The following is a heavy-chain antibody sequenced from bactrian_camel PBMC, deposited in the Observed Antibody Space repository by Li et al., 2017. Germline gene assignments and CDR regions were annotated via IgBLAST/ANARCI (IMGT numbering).Heavy chain of an antibody. CDR3: ANTIHTPDGGF. J-gene: IGHJ6*01. V-gene: IGHV3S1*01. Sequence: HVQLVESGGGLVQPGGSLRLSCAASGFTFGSGMMHWVRQAPGKGLEWVSGINTGDGSTYYVDTVNGRFTISRDNTKNMLYLQMYSLKSEDTALYYCANTIHTPDGGFWGQGTQVTVS. CDR2: INTGDGST. D-gene: IGHD2*01. CDR1: GFTFGSGM.